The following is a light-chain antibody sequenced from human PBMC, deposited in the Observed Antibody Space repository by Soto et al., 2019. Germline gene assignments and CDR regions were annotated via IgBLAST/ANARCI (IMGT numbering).Light chain of an antibody. V-gene: IGKV3-20*01. Sequence: EIVLTQSPGTLSLSPGEKATLSCRASQSVSSSYLAWYQQKPSQAPRLLIYGTSSRATAIPDRFSGSGSGTDFTLTICRLEPEDFAVYYCQQYGSSSWTFGQGTKVDIK. CDR1: QSVSSSY. J-gene: IGKJ1*01. CDR2: GTS. CDR3: QQYGSSSWT.